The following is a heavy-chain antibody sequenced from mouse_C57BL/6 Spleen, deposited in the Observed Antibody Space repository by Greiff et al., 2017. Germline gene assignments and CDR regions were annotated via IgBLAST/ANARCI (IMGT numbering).Heavy chain of an antibody. CDR1: GYTFTSYW. J-gene: IGHJ4*01. D-gene: IGHD2-4*01. Sequence: QVQLQQPGAELVMPGASVKLSCKASGYTFTSYWMHWVKQRPGQGLEWIGEIDPSDSYTNYNQKFKGKSTLTVDKSSSTAYMQRSSLTSEDSAVYYGARSIRDDYDYYAMDYWGQGTSVTVSS. CDR2: IDPSDSYT. V-gene: IGHV1-69*01. CDR3: ARSIRDDYDYYAMDY.